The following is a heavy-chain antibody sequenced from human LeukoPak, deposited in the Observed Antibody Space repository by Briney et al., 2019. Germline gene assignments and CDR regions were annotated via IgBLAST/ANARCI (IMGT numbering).Heavy chain of an antibody. J-gene: IGHJ5*02. CDR2: INPNSGGT. D-gene: IGHD3-3*01. CDR3: ARDIPRITIFGVVNGWFDP. CDR1: GYTFTGYY. V-gene: IGHV1-2*02. Sequence: ASVKVSCKASGYTFTGYYMHWARQAPGQGLEWMGWINPNSGGTNYAQKFQGRVTMTRDTSISTAYMELSRLRSDDTAVYYCARDIPRITIFGVVNGWFDPWGQGTLVTVSS.